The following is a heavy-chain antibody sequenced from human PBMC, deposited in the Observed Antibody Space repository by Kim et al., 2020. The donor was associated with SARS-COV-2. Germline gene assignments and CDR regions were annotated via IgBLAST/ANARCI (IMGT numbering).Heavy chain of an antibody. Sequence: YADSVKGRFTISRDNSKNTLYLQMNSPRAEDTAVYYCAKDQFRTYSSGWYSYYFDLWGRGTLVTVSS. D-gene: IGHD6-19*01. CDR3: AKDQFRTYSSGWYSYYFDL. V-gene: IGHV3-23*01. J-gene: IGHJ2*01.